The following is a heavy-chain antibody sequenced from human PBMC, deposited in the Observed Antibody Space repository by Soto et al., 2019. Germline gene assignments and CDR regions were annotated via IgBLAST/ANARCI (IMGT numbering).Heavy chain of an antibody. J-gene: IGHJ4*02. D-gene: IGHD3-10*01. V-gene: IGHV1-3*01. CDR2: INADNGNT. Sequence: ASVKVSCKASGYTFSSYAMNWVRQAPGQSLEWMGWINADNGNTKYSQKFQGRVTITRDTSASIANMELSSLTSEDTAVYYCARDRLLWFGEPYFDYWGQGTLVTVSS. CDR1: GYTFSSYA. CDR3: ARDRLLWFGEPYFDY.